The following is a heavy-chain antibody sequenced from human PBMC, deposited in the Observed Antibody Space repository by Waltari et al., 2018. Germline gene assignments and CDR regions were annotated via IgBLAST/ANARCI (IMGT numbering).Heavy chain of an antibody. CDR1: GYRVPGDW. Sequence: QLVQSGAAVKKPGESLKISCQGSGYRVPGDWIAWVRQMPGKGLEFLGLIYPDDSDVKYSPSFQGQVTISVDKSINTAYLQWGSLKASDTAMYFCARHIYSSGWFFYFDHWGQGTLVTVSS. CDR3: ARHIYSSGWFFYFDH. CDR2: IYPDDSDV. V-gene: IGHV5-51*01. D-gene: IGHD6-19*01. J-gene: IGHJ4*02.